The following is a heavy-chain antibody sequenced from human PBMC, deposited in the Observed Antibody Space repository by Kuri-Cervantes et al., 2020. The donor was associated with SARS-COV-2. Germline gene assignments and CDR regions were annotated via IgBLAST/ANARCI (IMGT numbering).Heavy chain of an antibody. V-gene: IGHV3-49*04. CDR3: AKDLLRFLEWLPQYSGSPCDY. D-gene: IGHD3-3*01. CDR1: GSTFGDYA. J-gene: IGHJ4*02. CDR2: IRSKAYGGTT. Sequence: SCTAAGSTFGDYAMSWVRQAPGKGWEWVGFIRSKAYGGTTEYAASVEGRFTVSRDDPKSIAYLQMNSQRAEDTAVYSCAKDLLRFLEWLPQYSGSPCDYWGQGTLVTVSS.